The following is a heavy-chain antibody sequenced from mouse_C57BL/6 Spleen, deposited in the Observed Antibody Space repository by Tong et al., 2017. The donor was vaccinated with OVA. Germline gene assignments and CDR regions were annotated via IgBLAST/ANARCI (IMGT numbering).Heavy chain of an antibody. J-gene: IGHJ2*01. CDR1: GYSFTDYN. CDR3: ARYDNSVRDYCDY. V-gene: IGHV1-39*01. CDR2: INPNYGTT. Sequence: EVQLQESGPELVKPGASVKISCKASGYSFTDYNMYWVKQSHGKSLEWIGVINPNYGTTSYNQKFKGKVTLSVDHSSSSAYMQLNSLASEDSAVYYCARYDNSVRDYCDYWGQGTTLTVSS. D-gene: IGHD2-1*01.